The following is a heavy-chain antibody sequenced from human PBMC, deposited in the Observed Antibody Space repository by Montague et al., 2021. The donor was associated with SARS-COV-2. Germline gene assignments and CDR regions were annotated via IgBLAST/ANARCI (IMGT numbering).Heavy chain of an antibody. CDR1: GGFISDSYY. J-gene: IGHJ6*02. CDR3: VRGAEEAHFAMDV. V-gene: IGHV4-39*02. CDR2: LYRSGSV. Sequence: SETLSLTCIVSGGFISDSYYWAWIRQAPGKGLEWLGSLYRSGSVXSNPSLKSRVSISVDKSKNHFSLRLTSATAAETAVYYCVRGAEEAHFAMDVWGQGTTVNVSS. D-gene: IGHD3-10*01.